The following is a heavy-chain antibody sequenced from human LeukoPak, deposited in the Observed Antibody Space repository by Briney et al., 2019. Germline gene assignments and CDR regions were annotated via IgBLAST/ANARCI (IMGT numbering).Heavy chain of an antibody. Sequence: ASVKVSCKASGGTFSNYAISWVRQAPGQGLEWMGGIIPIFGTANYAQKFRGRVTITADKSTRTAYMELSSLRSEDTAVYYCARAYTAVVLDYWGQGTLVTVSS. V-gene: IGHV1-69*06. J-gene: IGHJ4*02. CDR1: GGTFSNYA. CDR2: IIPIFGTA. D-gene: IGHD5-18*01. CDR3: ARAYTAVVLDY.